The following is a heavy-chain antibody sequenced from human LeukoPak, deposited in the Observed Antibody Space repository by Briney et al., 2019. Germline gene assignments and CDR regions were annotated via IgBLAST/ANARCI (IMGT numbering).Heavy chain of an antibody. CDR1: GFTFSSYG. V-gene: IGHV3-30*18. J-gene: IGHJ4*02. CDR3: AKLPPGILDY. D-gene: IGHD3-10*01. CDR2: ISYDGSSK. Sequence: GGSLRLSCAASGFTFSSYGMHWDRQAPGKGLEWVAVISYDGSSKYYADSVKGRFTISRDNSKNTLYLQMNSLRAEDTAVYYCAKLPPGILDYWGQGTLVTVSS.